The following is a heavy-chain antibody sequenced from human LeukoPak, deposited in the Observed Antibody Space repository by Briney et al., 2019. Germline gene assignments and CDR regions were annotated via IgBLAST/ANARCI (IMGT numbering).Heavy chain of an antibody. J-gene: IGHJ5*02. CDR2: IYYSGST. CDR3: ARDLGYSSGWLSWFDP. V-gene: IGHV4-39*02. Sequence: SETLSLTCTVSGGSISSSSYYWGWIRQPPGKGLEWIGSIYYSGSTYYNPSLKSRVTISVDTSKNQFSLKLSSVTAADTAVYYCARDLGYSSGWLSWFDPWGQGTLVTVSS. CDR1: GGSISSSSYY. D-gene: IGHD6-19*01.